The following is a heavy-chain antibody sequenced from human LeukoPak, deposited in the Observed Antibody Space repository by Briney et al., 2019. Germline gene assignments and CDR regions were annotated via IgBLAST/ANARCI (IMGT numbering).Heavy chain of an antibody. D-gene: IGHD5-12*01. V-gene: IGHV3-33*08. CDR2: IWYDGSNK. J-gene: IGHJ4*02. CDR1: GFIFSSYA. Sequence: GRSLRLSCSASGFIFSSYAMHWVRQPPGKGLEGVAVIWYDGSNKYYADSVKGRFTISRDNSKNTLYLQMNSLRAEDTAVYYCAREGAYDSSREFDNWGQGTLVTVSS. CDR3: AREGAYDSSREFDN.